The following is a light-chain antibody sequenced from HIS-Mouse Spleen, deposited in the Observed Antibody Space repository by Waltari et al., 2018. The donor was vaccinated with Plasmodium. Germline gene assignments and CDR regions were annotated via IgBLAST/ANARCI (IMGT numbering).Light chain of an antibody. CDR2: EGS. CDR1: SSDVGSYNL. V-gene: IGLV2-23*01. CDR3: CSYAGSSTNWV. Sequence: QSALTQPASVSGSPGQSITISCTGTSSDVGSYNLVSWYQQHPGKAPKLMIYEGSKRPSGVFNRLTGAKSGNTASLTISGLQAEDEADYYCCSYAGSSTNWVFGGGTKLTVL. J-gene: IGLJ3*02.